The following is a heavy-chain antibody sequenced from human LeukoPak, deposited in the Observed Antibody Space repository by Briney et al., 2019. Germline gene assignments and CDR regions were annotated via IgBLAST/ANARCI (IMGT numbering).Heavy chain of an antibody. V-gene: IGHV1-46*01. CDR2: INPSGGST. D-gene: IGHD2-2*02. CDR3: VRGPQAAVPPAIHDYYYYMDV. CDR1: GYTFTSYY. Sequence: ASVKVSCKASGYTFTSYYMHWVRQAPGQGLEWMGIINPSGGSTSYAQKFQGRVTMTRDMSTSTVYMELSSLRSEDTAVYYCVRGPQAAVPPAIHDYYYYMDVWGKGTTVTVSS. J-gene: IGHJ6*03.